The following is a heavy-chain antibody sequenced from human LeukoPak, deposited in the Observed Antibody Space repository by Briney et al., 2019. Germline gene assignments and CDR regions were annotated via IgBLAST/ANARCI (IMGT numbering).Heavy chain of an antibody. V-gene: IGHV3-23*01. Sequence: GGSLRLSCAASGFTFSSYAMSWARQAPGKGLEWVSAISGSGGSTYYADSVKGRFTISRDNSKNTLYLQMNSLRAEDTAVYYCAEDLGYNYVFDYWGQGTLVTVSS. D-gene: IGHD5-24*01. CDR2: ISGSGGST. CDR3: AEDLGYNYVFDY. CDR1: GFTFSSYA. J-gene: IGHJ4*02.